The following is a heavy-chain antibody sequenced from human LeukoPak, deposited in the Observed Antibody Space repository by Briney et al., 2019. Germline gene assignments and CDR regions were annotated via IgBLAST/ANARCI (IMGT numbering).Heavy chain of an antibody. V-gene: IGHV3-21*01. J-gene: IGHJ6*02. CDR3: ARLRYYAVDV. Sequence: GGSLRLSCAVSGFTFSAYTLNWVRQAPGKGLEWASSISFSGSDIFYADSVKGRFTISRDNAKNSLYLQMNSLRAEDTAVYFCARLRYYAVDVWGQGTTVIVSS. CDR2: ISFSGSDI. CDR1: GFTFSAYT.